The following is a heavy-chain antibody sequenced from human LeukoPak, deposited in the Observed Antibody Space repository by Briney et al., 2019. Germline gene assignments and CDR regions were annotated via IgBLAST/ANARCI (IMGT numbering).Heavy chain of an antibody. V-gene: IGHV5-51*01. Sequence: GESLKISCKGFGYSFTTYWIAWVRQMPGKGLEFMGIIYPDDSDTRYSPSFQGQVTISADKSITTAYLQWSSLKTSGTAIYYCARQSFVVPAATHMDVWGKGTTVTVSS. J-gene: IGHJ6*03. CDR2: IYPDDSDT. D-gene: IGHD2-2*01. CDR3: ARQSFVVPAATHMDV. CDR1: GYSFTTYW.